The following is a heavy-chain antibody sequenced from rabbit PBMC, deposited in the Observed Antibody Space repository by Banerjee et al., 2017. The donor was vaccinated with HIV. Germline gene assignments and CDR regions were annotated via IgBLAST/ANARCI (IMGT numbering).Heavy chain of an antibody. CDR1: GFTFSSSYW. CDR3: VREGL. V-gene: IGHV1S40*01. CDR2: INTSSGNT. J-gene: IGHJ4*01. Sequence: QSLEESGGDLVKPGASLTLTCTTSGFTFSSSYWMSWVRQAPGKGLEWIACINTSSGNTVYATWAKGRFTISRTSSTTVALQMTSLTAADTATYFCVREGLWGQGTLVTVS.